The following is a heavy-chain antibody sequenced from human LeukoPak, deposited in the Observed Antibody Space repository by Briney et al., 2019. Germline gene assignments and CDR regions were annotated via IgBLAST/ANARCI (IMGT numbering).Heavy chain of an antibody. V-gene: IGHV4-4*07. CDR3: ARDAVDTAIDAFDI. J-gene: IGHJ3*02. CDR2: IYASGST. Sequence: SETLSLTCTVSGGSIRSYYWSWIRQPAGNGLEWIGRIYASGSTNYNPSLKSRVTMSVDTSKNQFSLKLSSVTAADTAVYYCARDAVDTAIDAFDIWGQETMVTVSS. D-gene: IGHD5-18*01. CDR1: GGSIRSYY.